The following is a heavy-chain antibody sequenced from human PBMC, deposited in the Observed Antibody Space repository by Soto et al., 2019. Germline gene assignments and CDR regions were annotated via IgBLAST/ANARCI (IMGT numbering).Heavy chain of an antibody. D-gene: IGHD2-15*01. CDR2: IFSNDGK. V-gene: IGHV2-26*01. CDR1: GFSLSSARMG. CDR3: ARIRGYCSGGSCYYYYGMDV. J-gene: IGHJ6*02. Sequence: QVTLKESGPVLVKPTETLTLTCIVSGFSLSSARMGVSWIRQPPGKALEWLAHIFSNDGKSYSTSLKSRLTNPKDNPKRQVVLTKTRKDPAETATKYCARIRGYCSGGSCYYYYGMDVWGQGTTVTVSS.